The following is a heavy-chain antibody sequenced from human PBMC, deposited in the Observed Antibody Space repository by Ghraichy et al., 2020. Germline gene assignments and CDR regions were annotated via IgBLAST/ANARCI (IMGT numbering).Heavy chain of an antibody. CDR2: ISSGSRYV. Sequence: GGSLRLSCVASGFIFSHYTMNWVRQAPGKGLEWVSYISSGSRYVYYADSVKGRFTISRDNAKNSLYLQMNSLRAEDTAVYYCSRGEGAGNAGLYHMDAWGLGTTVTVSS. D-gene: IGHD6-19*01. J-gene: IGHJ6*02. CDR1: GFIFSHYT. V-gene: IGHV3-21*01. CDR3: SRGEGAGNAGLYHMDA.